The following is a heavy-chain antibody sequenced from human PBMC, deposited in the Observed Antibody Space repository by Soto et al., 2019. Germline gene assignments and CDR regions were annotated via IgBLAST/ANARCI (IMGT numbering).Heavy chain of an antibody. J-gene: IGHJ3*02. V-gene: IGHV4-39*01. CDR3: ARRYGTTTNDAFDI. CDR2: IYYSGST. CDR1: GGSISSSSYY. D-gene: IGHD5-18*01. Sequence: SETLSLTCTVSGGSISSSSYYWGWIRQPPGKGLEWIGSIYYSGSTYYNPSLKSRVTISVDTSKNQFSLKLSSVTAADTAVYYCARRYGTTTNDAFDIWGQGTMVTVSS.